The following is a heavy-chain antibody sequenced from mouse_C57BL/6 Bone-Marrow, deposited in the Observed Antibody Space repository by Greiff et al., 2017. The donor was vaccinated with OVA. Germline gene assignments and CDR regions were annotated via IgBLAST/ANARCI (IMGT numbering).Heavy chain of an antibody. CDR3: AKDGGYDRYIDV. CDR1: GYTFTSYW. CDR2: IHPNSGST. D-gene: IGHD2-2*01. Sequence: VQLQQPGAELVKPGASVKLSCKASGYTFTSYWMHWVKQRPGQGLEWIGMIHPNSGSTNYNEKFKSKATLTVDKSSSTAYMQLSSLTSEDSAVYYCAKDGGYDRYIDVWGTGTTVTVSS. J-gene: IGHJ1*03. V-gene: IGHV1-64*01.